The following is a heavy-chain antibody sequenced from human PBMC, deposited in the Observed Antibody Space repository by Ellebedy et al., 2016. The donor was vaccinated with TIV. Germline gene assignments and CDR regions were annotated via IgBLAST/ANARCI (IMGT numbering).Heavy chain of an antibody. Sequence: GGSLRLSCAASGFTFSSYSMNWVRQAPGKGLEWVSAISGSGGSTYYADSVKGRFTISRDNAKNSLYLQMNSLRAEDTAVYYCARDYLPAAAIHYYYYGMDVWGQGTTVTVSS. V-gene: IGHV3-21*01. CDR3: ARDYLPAAAIHYYYYGMDV. CDR1: GFTFSSYS. CDR2: ISGSGGST. D-gene: IGHD2-2*01. J-gene: IGHJ6*02.